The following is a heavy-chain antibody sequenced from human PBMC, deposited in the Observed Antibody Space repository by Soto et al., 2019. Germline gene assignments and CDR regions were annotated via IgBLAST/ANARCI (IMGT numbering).Heavy chain of an antibody. V-gene: IGHV1-2*02. CDR3: ARYCGGDCPTPLDV. D-gene: IGHD2-21*02. CDR2: INPNSGGT. Sequence: ASVKVSCKASGYTFTGYYMHWVRQAPGQGLEWMGWINPNSGGTNYAQKLQGRVTMTTDTSTSTAYMELRSLRSDDTAVYYCARYCGGDCPTPLDVWGQGTTVTVSS. CDR1: GYTFTGYY. J-gene: IGHJ6*02.